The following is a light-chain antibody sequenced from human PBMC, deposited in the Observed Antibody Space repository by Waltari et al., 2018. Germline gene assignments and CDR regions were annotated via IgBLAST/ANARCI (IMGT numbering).Light chain of an antibody. J-gene: IGLJ1*01. CDR1: SPNIGAGYD. CDR2: VNI. Sequence: QSVLTQPPSVSGAPGQRVTISCTGSSPNIGAGYDVHWYQQLPGTAPKLLIYVNINRPSGVPDRFSGSKSGTSASLAITGLQAEDEADYYCQSYDSSLSGYVFGPGTKVTVL. V-gene: IGLV1-40*01. CDR3: QSYDSSLSGYV.